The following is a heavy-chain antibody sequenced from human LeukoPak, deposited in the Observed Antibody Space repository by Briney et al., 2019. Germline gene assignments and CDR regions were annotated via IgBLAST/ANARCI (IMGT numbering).Heavy chain of an antibody. CDR3: ARRSSGSYFAPFGY. D-gene: IGHD1-26*01. V-gene: IGHV4-34*01. CDR2: INHSGST. CDR1: GGSFSGYY. Sequence: SETLSLTCAVYGGSFSGYYWSWICQPPGKGLEWIGEINHSGSTNYNPSLKSRVTISVDTSKNQFSLKLSSVTAADTAGYYCARRSSGSYFAPFGYWGQGTLVTVSS. J-gene: IGHJ4*02.